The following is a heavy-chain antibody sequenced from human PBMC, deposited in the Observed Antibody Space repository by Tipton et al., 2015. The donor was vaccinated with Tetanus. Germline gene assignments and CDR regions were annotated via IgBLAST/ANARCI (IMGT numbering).Heavy chain of an antibody. Sequence: SMRLSCAASGFIFSSYGIHWVRQAPGKWLEWVAVSWYDGTDKYYADSVKGRFTISRDNSKNPLYLQMNSLRAEDTAVYYCAREADCSGGSRFSGDFDNWGQGTQVTVSS. CDR3: AREADCSGGSRFSGDFDN. CDR1: GFIFSSYG. J-gene: IGHJ4*02. CDR2: SWYDGTDK. V-gene: IGHV3-33*01. D-gene: IGHD2-15*01.